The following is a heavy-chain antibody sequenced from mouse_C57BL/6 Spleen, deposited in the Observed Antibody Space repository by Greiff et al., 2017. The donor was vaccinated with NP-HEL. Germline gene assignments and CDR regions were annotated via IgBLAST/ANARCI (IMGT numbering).Heavy chain of an antibody. CDR1: GYTFTTYP. CDR2: VHPYNDDT. CDR3: ARKVLRGDWFAY. V-gene: IGHV1-47*01. J-gene: IGHJ3*01. D-gene: IGHD1-1*01. Sequence: QVHVKQSGAELVKPGASVKMSCKASGYTFTTYPIEWMKQNHGKSLEWIGNVHPYNDDTKYNEKFKGKATLTVEKSSSTVYLELSRLTADDSAVYYCARKVLRGDWFAYWGQGTLVTVSA.